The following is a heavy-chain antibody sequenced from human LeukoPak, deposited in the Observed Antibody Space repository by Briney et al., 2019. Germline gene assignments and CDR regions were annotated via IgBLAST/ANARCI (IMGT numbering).Heavy chain of an antibody. Sequence: GGSLRLSCAASGFSFSGYSMNWVRQAPGKGLEWVSSISSRSSYIYYADSLKGRFTISRDNAKNSLHLQMKGLRVEDTAAYYCARGAFDYPGRDYFDYWGQGTQVTVSS. D-gene: IGHD3-9*01. CDR2: ISSRSSYI. J-gene: IGHJ4*02. V-gene: IGHV3-21*06. CDR1: GFSFSGYS. CDR3: ARGAFDYPGRDYFDY.